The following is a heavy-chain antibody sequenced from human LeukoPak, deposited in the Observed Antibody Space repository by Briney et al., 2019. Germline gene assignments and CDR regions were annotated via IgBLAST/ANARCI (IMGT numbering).Heavy chain of an antibody. CDR3: AKDLENYDYVWGSYRHYFDY. CDR2: ISGSGGST. D-gene: IGHD3-16*02. J-gene: IGHJ4*02. CDR1: GFTFSSYA. Sequence: SGGSLRLSCAASGFTFSSYAMSCVRQAPGKGLEWVSAISGSGGSTYYADSVKGRFTISRDNSKNTLYLQMNSLRAEDTAVYYCAKDLENYDYVWGSYRHYFDYWGQGTLVTVSS. V-gene: IGHV3-23*01.